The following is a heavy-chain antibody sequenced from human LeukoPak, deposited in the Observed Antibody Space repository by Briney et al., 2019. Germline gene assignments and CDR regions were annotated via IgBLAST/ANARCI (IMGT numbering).Heavy chain of an antibody. CDR1: GYTFTSYA. Sequence: ASVKVSCKASGYTFTSYAMRWVRQAPGQRLEWMGWINAGNGNTKYSQKFQGRVTITRDTSASTAYMELSSLRSEDTAVYYCARARIQLWSRGGMDVWGQGTTVTVSS. D-gene: IGHD5-18*01. V-gene: IGHV1-3*01. CDR3: ARARIQLWSRGGMDV. J-gene: IGHJ6*02. CDR2: INAGNGNT.